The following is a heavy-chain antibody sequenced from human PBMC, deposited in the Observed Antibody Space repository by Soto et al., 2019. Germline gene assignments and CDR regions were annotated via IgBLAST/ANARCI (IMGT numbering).Heavy chain of an antibody. Sequence: GASVKVSCKASGYTFTSYAMHWVRQAPGQRLEWMGWINAGNGNTKYSQKFQGRVTITRDTSASTAYMELSSLRSEDTAVYYCARDSYGSGSYHVYYYYYYYMDVGGKGTTVTVSS. CDR3: ARDSYGSGSYHVYYYYYYYMDV. V-gene: IGHV1-3*01. CDR1: GYTFTSYA. CDR2: INAGNGNT. D-gene: IGHD3-10*01. J-gene: IGHJ6*03.